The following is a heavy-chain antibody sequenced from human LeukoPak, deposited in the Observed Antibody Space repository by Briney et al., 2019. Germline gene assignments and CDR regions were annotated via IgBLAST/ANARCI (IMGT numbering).Heavy chain of an antibody. V-gene: IGHV4-61*08. CDR2: IYHSGTT. D-gene: IGHD3-22*01. J-gene: IGHJ4*02. CDR3: ARGGWNKFDY. CDR1: GVAISRGGYA. Sequence: SETLSLTCAVSGVAISRGGYAWNWIRQPPGKGLEWIAYIYHSGTTYYNPSLKSRVTISVDTSKNQFSLKLSSVTAADTAVYYCARGGWNKFDYWGQGTLVTVSS.